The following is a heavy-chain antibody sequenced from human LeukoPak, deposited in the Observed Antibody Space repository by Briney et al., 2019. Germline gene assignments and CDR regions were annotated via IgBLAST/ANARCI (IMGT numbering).Heavy chain of an antibody. CDR1: GYSISSGYY. J-gene: IGHJ4*02. D-gene: IGHD5-18*01. CDR2: IYHNGNT. Sequence: PSETLSLTCAVSGYSISSGYYWGWIRQPPGKGLEWIGTIYHNGNTYYNPSLKSRVTISVDTSKNQFSLKLSSVTAPDTPVYYCARVRDNYGDCDYWGPGTLVTASS. V-gene: IGHV4-38-2*01. CDR3: ARVRDNYGDCDY.